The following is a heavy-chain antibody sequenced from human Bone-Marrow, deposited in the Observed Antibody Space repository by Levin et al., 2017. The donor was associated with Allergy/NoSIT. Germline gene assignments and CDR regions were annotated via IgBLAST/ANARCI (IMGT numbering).Heavy chain of an antibody. CDR1: GFTFSSFD. J-gene: IGHJ3*01. D-gene: IGHD1-26*01. V-gene: IGHV3-23*01. CDR2: LSGWGDAP. Sequence: PGGSLRLSCAASGFTFSSFDMSWVRQAPGKGLEWVSGLSGWGDAPDYADSVKGRFTISRDNSKNTLYLQMSSLRAEDTAIYYCAKQYDGRYRVRSALDVWGRGTMVTVSS. CDR3: AKQYDGRYRVRSALDV.